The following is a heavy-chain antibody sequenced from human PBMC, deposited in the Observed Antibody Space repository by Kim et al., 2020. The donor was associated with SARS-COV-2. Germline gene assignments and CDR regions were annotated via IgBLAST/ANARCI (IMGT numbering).Heavy chain of an antibody. V-gene: IGHV3-30*03. Sequence: GGSLRLSCAASGFTFSSYGMHWVRQAPGKGLEWVAVIQHDGSNKYYADSVKGRFTISRDNSKTTLYLLMNSLRAEHHDAYYCATMDVWGQGTTDTVSS. CDR1: GFTFSSYG. J-gene: IGHJ6*02. CDR2: IQHDGSNK. CDR3: ATMDV.